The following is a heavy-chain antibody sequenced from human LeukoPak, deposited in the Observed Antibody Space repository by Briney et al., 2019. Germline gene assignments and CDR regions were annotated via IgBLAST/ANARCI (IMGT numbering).Heavy chain of an antibody. CDR1: GDSFSSVTDY. V-gene: IGHV4-39*07. J-gene: IGHJ5*02. Sequence: SSETLSLTCTVSGDSFSSVTDYWAWIRQPPGKGLEWIASGDYSGGTYYNPSLESRVAISADMSKNQFSLRLNSVTAADTAVYYCATVIVGFTWWFDPWGQGTLVTVSS. CDR2: GDYSGGT. CDR3: ATVIVGFTWWFDP. D-gene: IGHD1-26*01.